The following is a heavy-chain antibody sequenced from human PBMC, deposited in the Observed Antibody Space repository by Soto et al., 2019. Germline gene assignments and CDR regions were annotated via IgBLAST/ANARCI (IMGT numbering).Heavy chain of an antibody. V-gene: IGHV3-23*01. CDR3: ATQDFRGATGTT. J-gene: IGHJ4*02. Sequence: GSLRLSCAASGFTFNSYAMGWVRQPPGKGLEWVSLINYSGGDTYYVDSVRGRFTISRDNSKNTLYLQMNSLRAEDMAVYYCATQDFRGATGTTWGQGTLVTVSS. D-gene: IGHD1-1*01. CDR1: GFTFNSYA. CDR2: INYSGGDT.